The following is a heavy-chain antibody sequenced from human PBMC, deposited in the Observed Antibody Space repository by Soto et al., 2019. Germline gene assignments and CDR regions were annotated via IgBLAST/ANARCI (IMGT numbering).Heavy chain of an antibody. CDR3: ARDRGYRQWLPRGAFDI. V-gene: IGHV1-3*01. D-gene: IGHD6-19*01. Sequence: QVQLVQSGAEVKKPGASVKVSCKASGYTFTSYAMHWVRQAPGQRLEWMGWINAGNGNTKYSQKFQGRVTITRDTSASTADMELSSLRSEDTAVYYCARDRGYRQWLPRGAFDIWGQGTMVTVSS. CDR1: GYTFTSYA. J-gene: IGHJ3*02. CDR2: INAGNGNT.